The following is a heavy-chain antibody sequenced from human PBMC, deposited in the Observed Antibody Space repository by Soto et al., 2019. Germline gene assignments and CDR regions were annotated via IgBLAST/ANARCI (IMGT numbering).Heavy chain of an antibody. Sequence: GVSLRLSCAASGFTFSDHYMDWVLQAPGKGLEWVGRTRNKANSYTTEYAASVKGRFTISRDDSKNSLYLQMNSLKTEDTAVYYCSRGGYCSSTSCYSDYYGMDVWGKGTTVTVSS. D-gene: IGHD2-2*01. J-gene: IGHJ6*04. V-gene: IGHV3-72*01. CDR1: GFTFSDHY. CDR3: SRGGYCSSTSCYSDYYGMDV. CDR2: TRNKANSYTT.